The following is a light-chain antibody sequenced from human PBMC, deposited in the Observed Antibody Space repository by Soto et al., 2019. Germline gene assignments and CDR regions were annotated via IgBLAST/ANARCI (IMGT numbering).Light chain of an antibody. CDR1: QSVSFN. CDR2: GAS. J-gene: IGKJ5*01. V-gene: IGKV3-15*01. Sequence: VMTQSPATLSVSPGERATLSCRASQSVSFNLAWYQQKPGQAPRLLIYGASTRATGIPARFSGSGFGTEFTLTISSLQSEDFAVYSCQQYDNWPVTFGQGTRLEIK. CDR3: QQYDNWPVT.